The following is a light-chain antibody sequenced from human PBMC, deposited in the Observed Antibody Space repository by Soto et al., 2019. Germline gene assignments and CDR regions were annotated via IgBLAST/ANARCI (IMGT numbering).Light chain of an antibody. Sequence: VVMTQSQATLSVSPGERATLSCRASQSVSSDLAWYHQKPGQAPRLLIYGASTRATGIPARFSGSGSGTDFTLTISSLQPEDFATYYCQQANSFPLTFGGGTKVDTK. CDR3: QQANSFPLT. J-gene: IGKJ4*01. CDR1: QSVSSD. V-gene: IGKV3-15*01. CDR2: GAS.